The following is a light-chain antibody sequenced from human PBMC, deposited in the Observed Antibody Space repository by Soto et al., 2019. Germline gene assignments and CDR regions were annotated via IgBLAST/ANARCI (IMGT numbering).Light chain of an antibody. Sequence: QSALTQPRSVSGSPRQSVTISCTGTISDVGGYNYVSWYQQHPGKAPKLMIYDVNNRPSGVPDRFSGSKSGNTASLTISGLQAEDEADYYCCSYAGTYSLLFGGGTKLTVL. J-gene: IGLJ3*02. CDR1: ISDVGGYNY. V-gene: IGLV2-11*01. CDR2: DVN. CDR3: CSYAGTYSLL.